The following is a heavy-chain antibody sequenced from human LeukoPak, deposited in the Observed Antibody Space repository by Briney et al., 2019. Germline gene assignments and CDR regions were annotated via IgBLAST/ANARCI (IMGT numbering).Heavy chain of an antibody. J-gene: IGHJ4*02. CDR1: GGSISSSSYY. CDR2: IYYSGST. D-gene: IGHD2-15*01. CDR3: ARESIYCSGGSCYDG. Sequence: SETLSLTCTVSGGSISSSSYYWGWIRQPPGKGLEWIGSIYYSGSTYYNPSLKSRVTISVDTSKNQFSLKLSSVTAADTAVYYCARESIYCSGGSCYDGWGQGTLVTVSS. V-gene: IGHV4-39*07.